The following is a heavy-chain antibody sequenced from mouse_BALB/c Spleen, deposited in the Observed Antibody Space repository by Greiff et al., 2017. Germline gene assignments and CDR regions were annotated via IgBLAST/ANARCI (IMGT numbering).Heavy chain of an antibody. D-gene: IGHD2-3*01. CDR3: ARQGAYDGYYDY. CDR2: ISNGGGST. CDR1: GFTFSSYT. Sequence: EVKLVESGGGLVQPGGSLKLSCAASGFTFSSYTMSWVRQTPEKRLEWVAYISNGGGSTYYPDTVKGRFTISRDNAKNTLYLQMSSLKSEDTAMYYCARQGAYDGYYDYWGQGTTLTVSS. V-gene: IGHV5-12-2*01. J-gene: IGHJ2*01.